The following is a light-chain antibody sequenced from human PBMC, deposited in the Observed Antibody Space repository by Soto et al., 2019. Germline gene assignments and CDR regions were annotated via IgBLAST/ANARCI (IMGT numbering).Light chain of an antibody. V-gene: IGKV4-1*01. CDR1: QSVLYTSNNENY. J-gene: IGKJ4*01. CDR3: QQYYTTPLT. Sequence: DIVMTQSPDSLAVSLGERATVNCKSSQSVLYTSNNENYLAWYQQKPGQPPKLPIYWASTRESGVPDRFSGSGSGTDFTLTISSLQAEDVAVYYCQQYYTTPLTFGGGTKVDIK. CDR2: WAS.